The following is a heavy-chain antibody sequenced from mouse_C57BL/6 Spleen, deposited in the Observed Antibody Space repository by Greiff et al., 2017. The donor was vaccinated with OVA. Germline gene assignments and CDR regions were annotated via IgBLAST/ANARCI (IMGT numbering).Heavy chain of an antibody. Sequence: QVQLQQPGAELVRPGASVTLSCKASGYTFTDYEMHWVKQTPVHGLEWIGAIDPDTGGTAYNQKFKGKATLTVDKSSSTAYMELRSLTSEDSAVYYCTTSGGGAMDYWGQGTSVTVSS. J-gene: IGHJ4*01. CDR3: TTSGGGAMDY. V-gene: IGHV1-15*01. CDR1: GYTFTDYE. CDR2: IDPDTGGT.